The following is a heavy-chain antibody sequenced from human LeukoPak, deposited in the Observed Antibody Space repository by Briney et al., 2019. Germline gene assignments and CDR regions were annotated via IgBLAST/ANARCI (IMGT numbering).Heavy chain of an antibody. CDR3: ARHTYASYYHGMDV. CDR1: GGSISSSSYY. J-gene: IGHJ6*02. V-gene: IGHV4-39*01. CDR2: IYYSGST. Sequence: PSETLSLTCTVSGGSISSSSYYWGWIRQPPGKGLEWIGSIYYSGSTYYNPSLKSRVTISVDTSKNQFSLKLSSVTAADTAVYYCARHTYASYYHGMDVWRQGTTVTVSS. D-gene: IGHD4-17*01.